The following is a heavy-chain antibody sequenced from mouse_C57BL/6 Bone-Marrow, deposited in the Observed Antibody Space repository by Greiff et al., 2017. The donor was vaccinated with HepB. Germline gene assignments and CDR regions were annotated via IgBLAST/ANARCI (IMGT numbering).Heavy chain of an antibody. J-gene: IGHJ3*01. CDR1: GYSFTSYY. CDR2: IYPGSGNT. Sequence: QVQLQQSGPELVKPGASVKISCKASGYSFTSYYIHWVKQRPGQGLEWIGWIYPGSGNTKYNEKFKGKATLTADTSSSTAYIQLSSLTSGDSAVYYCAREDSSGSEAYWGQGTLVTVSA. D-gene: IGHD3-2*02. CDR3: AREDSSGSEAY. V-gene: IGHV1-66*01.